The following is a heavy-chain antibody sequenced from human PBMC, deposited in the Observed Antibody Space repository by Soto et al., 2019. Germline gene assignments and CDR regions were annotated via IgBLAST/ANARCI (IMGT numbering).Heavy chain of an antibody. CDR3: TPGLGQGYYYYGMDV. D-gene: IGHD1-26*01. V-gene: IGHV3-15*01. CDR2: IKSKTDGGTT. J-gene: IGHJ6*02. Sequence: GGSLRLSCAASGFTFSNAWMSWVRQAPGKGLEWVGRIKSKTDGGTTDYAAPVKGRFTISRDDSKNTLYLQMNSLKTEDTAVYYCTPGLGQGYYYYGMDVWGQGTTVTVSS. CDR1: GFTFSNAW.